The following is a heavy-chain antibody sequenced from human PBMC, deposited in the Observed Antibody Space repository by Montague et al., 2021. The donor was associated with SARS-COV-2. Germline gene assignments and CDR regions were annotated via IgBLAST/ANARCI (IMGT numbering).Heavy chain of an antibody. CDR2: TYYRSKWYN. J-gene: IGHJ5*02. CDR1: GDSVSSNSAA. Sequence: CAISGDSVSSNSAAWNWIRQSPSRGLEWLGRTYYRSKWYNDYAVSVKSRITINPDTSKNQFSLQLNSVTPEDTAVYYCARDDPYCTNGVCYTGNWFDPWGQGTLVGVSS. CDR3: ARDDPYCTNGVCYTGNWFDP. D-gene: IGHD2-8*01. V-gene: IGHV6-1*01.